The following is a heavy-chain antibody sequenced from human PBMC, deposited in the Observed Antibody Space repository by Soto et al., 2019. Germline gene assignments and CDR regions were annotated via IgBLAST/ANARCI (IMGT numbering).Heavy chain of an antibody. J-gene: IGHJ4*01. Sequence: SETLSLTCTVSGASLFSSFWRWIRLHPGKGREWIGYSSYSDGFAYNPSLKNRAAISVDPSKKQFSLTLYSLTAADTAVYYCASDRGGFFESRGAFDSGGHGILVTVSS. V-gene: IGHV4-59*01. D-gene: IGHD3-16*01. CDR2: SSYSDGF. CDR3: ASDRGGFFESRGAFDS. CDR1: GASLFSSF.